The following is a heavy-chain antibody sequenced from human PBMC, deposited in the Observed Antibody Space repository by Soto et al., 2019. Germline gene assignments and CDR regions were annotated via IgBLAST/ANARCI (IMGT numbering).Heavy chain of an antibody. J-gene: IGHJ3*02. CDR1: GYSFTSYW. V-gene: IGHV5-10-1*01. Sequence: PGESLKISCKGSGYSFTSYWISWVRQMPGKGLEWMGRIDPSDSYTNYSPSFQGHVTISADKSISTAYLQWSSLKASDTAMYYCARATVITPNDAFDIWAKGQWSPSL. D-gene: IGHD4-17*01. CDR3: ARATVITPNDAFDI. CDR2: IDPSDSYT.